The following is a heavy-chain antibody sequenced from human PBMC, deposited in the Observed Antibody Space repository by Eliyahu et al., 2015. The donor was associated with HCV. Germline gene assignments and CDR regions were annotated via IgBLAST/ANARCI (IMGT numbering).Heavy chain of an antibody. CDR3: AKDTFGSEFQGYCSGGSCYGGWFDP. J-gene: IGHJ5*02. D-gene: IGHD2-15*01. V-gene: IGHV3-23*01. CDR2: ISGSGGST. Sequence: EVQLLESGXGLVQPGGSLSRSCAAAGFXFXRYXXXGVRQAPGKXLEWVSAISGSGGSTYYADSVKGRFTISRDNSKNTLYLQMNSLRAEDTAVYYCAKDTFGSEFQGYCSGGSCYGGWFDPWGQGTLVTVSS. CDR1: GFXFXRYX.